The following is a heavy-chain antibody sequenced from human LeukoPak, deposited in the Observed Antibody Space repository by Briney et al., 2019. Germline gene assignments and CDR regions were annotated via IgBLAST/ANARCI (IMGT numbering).Heavy chain of an antibody. D-gene: IGHD2-2*01. CDR3: ARELTYCSSTSCYGGWFDP. Sequence: GGSLRLSCAASGFTFSDYYMSWIRQAPGKGLEWVSYISSGSTIYYADSVKGRFTISRDNAKNSLYLQMNSLRAEDTAVYYCARELTYCSSTSCYGGWFDPWGQGTLVTVSS. V-gene: IGHV3-11*01. CDR1: GFTFSDYY. J-gene: IGHJ5*02. CDR2: ISSGSTI.